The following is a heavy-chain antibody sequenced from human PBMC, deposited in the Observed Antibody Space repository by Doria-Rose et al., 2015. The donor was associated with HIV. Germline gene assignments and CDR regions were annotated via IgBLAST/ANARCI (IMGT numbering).Heavy chain of an antibody. D-gene: IGHD3-3*01. CDR3: ARDPPFWSGSLDYDAFDI. J-gene: IGHJ3*02. V-gene: IGHV4-39*07. Sequence: ESGPGLVKPSETLSLTCSVSGGSISSSSYYWGWIRQPPGKGLEWIGSFYYSGSTYYNPSLKSRVTISVDTSKNQFSLKLRSVTAADTAVYYCARDPPFWSGSLDYDAFDIWGQGTMVTVSS. CDR2: FYYSGST. CDR1: GGSISSSSYY.